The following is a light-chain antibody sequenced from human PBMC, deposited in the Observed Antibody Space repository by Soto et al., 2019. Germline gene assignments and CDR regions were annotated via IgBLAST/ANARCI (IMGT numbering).Light chain of an antibody. CDR3: RQYNNWPPWT. CDR2: GAS. J-gene: IGKJ1*01. V-gene: IGKV3-15*01. CDR1: QSVSSN. Sequence: EIVMTQSPATLSVSPGERATLSCRASQSVSSNLAWYQQKPGQAPRLLIYGASTRATGIPARFSGSGSGTEFNLTISSLQSEDFAVYYCRQYNNWPPWTFGQGTMMEIK.